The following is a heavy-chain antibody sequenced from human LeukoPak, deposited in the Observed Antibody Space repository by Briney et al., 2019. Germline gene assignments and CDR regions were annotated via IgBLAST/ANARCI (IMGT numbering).Heavy chain of an antibody. V-gene: IGHV4-34*01. D-gene: IGHD6-19*01. CDR3: ARRISSGWYRYFQH. Sequence: SETLSLTCAVYGGSFSGYYWSWIRQPPGKGLEWIGEINHSGSTNYNPSLKSRVTISVDTSKNQFSQKLSSVTAADTAVYYCARRISSGWYRYFQHWGQGTLVTVSS. CDR1: GGSFSGYY. CDR2: INHSGST. J-gene: IGHJ1*01.